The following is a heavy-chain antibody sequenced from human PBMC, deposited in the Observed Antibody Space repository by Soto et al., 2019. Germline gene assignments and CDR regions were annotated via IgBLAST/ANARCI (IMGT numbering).Heavy chain of an antibody. CDR2: IKQDGSDK. Sequence: GGSLRLSCXASGFTFSDYWMSWVRQAPGKGLEWVANIKQDGSDKYYADSVNGRFTISRDNAKNSLHLQMNSLRDEDSAVYYCARDGVITFGGVIVLDYWGQGTLVTVSS. CDR1: GFTFSDYW. D-gene: IGHD3-16*02. V-gene: IGHV3-7*01. CDR3: ARDGVITFGGVIVLDY. J-gene: IGHJ4*02.